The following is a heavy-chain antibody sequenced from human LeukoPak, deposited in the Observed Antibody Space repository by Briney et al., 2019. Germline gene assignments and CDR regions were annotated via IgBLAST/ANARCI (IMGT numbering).Heavy chain of an antibody. CDR1: GYTFTGYY. CDR2: IDPNSGGT. D-gene: IGHD3-16*01. V-gene: IGHV1-2*02. CDR3: ARGHYDYVWGTLPATNEYFQH. Sequence: ASVKVSCKASGYTFTGYYMHWVRQAPGQGLEWMGWIDPNSGGTNYAQKFQGRVTMTRDTSISTAYMELSRLGSDDTAVYYCARGHYDYVWGTLPATNEYFQHWGQGTLVTVSS. J-gene: IGHJ1*01.